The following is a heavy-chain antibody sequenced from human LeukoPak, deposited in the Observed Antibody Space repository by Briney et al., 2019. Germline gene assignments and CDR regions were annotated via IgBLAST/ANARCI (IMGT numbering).Heavy chain of an antibody. J-gene: IGHJ5*02. Sequence: SETLSLTCTVSGGPINSYYWTWIRQPAGKGLEWIGRIFSSGSSNSNPSLKSRVTISVDTSKNQFSLKLSSVTAADTAVYYCARHKKDVWGSYRLDWFDPWGQGTLVTVSS. CDR2: IFSSGSS. CDR1: GGPINSYY. CDR3: ARHKKDVWGSYRLDWFDP. D-gene: IGHD3-16*02. V-gene: IGHV4-4*07.